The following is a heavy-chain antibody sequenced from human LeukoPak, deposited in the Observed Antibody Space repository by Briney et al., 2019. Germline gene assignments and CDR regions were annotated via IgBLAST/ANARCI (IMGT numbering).Heavy chain of an antibody. CDR1: GFTFSSYW. CDR2: INSDGSST. J-gene: IGHJ6*03. CDR3: ARDEAAVAGSLDYYYYYMDV. Sequence: GGSLRHSCAASGFTFSSYWMHWVRQAPGKGLVWVSRINSDGSSTSYADSVKGRFTISRDNAKNTLYLQMNSLRAEDTAVYYCARDEAAVAGSLDYYYYYMDVWGKGTTVTVSS. V-gene: IGHV3-74*01. D-gene: IGHD6-19*01.